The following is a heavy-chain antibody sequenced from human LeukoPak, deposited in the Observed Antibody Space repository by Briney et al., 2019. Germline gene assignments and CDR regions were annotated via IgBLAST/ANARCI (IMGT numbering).Heavy chain of an antibody. CDR1: GFTVSSSY. D-gene: IGHD6-13*01. CDR2: IYSGGST. V-gene: IGHV3-66*01. CDR3: ARAPYSSSWYFDY. Sequence: GGSLRLSCAASGFTVSSSYMTWVRQAPGKGLEWVSVIYSGGSTHYAGSVKGRFTISRDNSKNTVYLQMNSLRAEGTAVYYCARAPYSSSWYFDYWGQGTLVTVSS. J-gene: IGHJ4*02.